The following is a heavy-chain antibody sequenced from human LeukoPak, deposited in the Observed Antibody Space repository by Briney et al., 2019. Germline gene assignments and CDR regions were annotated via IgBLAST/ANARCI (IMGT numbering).Heavy chain of an antibody. CDR2: LYSGGDT. CDR3: ARDGAYGDYDY. CDR1: GITVRSSF. D-gene: IGHD4-17*01. V-gene: IGHV3-66*01. J-gene: IGHJ4*02. Sequence: GGSLRLSCAATGITVRSSFMTWVRQAPGKGLEWVAILYSGGDTYYADSVKGRFTISRDNAKNTLYLQMNSLRAEDTAVYYCARDGAYGDYDYWGQGTLVTVSS.